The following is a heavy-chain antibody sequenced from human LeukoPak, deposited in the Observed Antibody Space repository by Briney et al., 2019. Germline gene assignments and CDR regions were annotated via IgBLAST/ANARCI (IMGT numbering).Heavy chain of an antibody. CDR2: ISPNSGAT. Sequence: GASVKVSCKASGYTFTGYYMHWVRQAPGQGLEWMGWISPNSGATKYAQKFQGRVTMTRDTSISTAYMELSRLRSDDTAVYYCVRTDIVVVVAAPFDAFDIWGQGTMVTVSS. D-gene: IGHD2-15*01. J-gene: IGHJ3*02. CDR3: VRTDIVVVVAAPFDAFDI. CDR1: GYTFTGYY. V-gene: IGHV1-2*02.